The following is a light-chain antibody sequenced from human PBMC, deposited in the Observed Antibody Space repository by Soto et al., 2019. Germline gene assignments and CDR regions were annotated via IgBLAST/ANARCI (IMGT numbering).Light chain of an antibody. CDR3: LQVYSFPRT. V-gene: IGKV1-6*01. CDR1: QGIRND. J-gene: IGKJ1*01. Sequence: IQMTQSPSTLSASVGDRVTITCRASQGIRNDLGWYQQKPGKAPKLLIYAASSLQSGVPSRFSGSGSGTEFILTINNLQPEDFASYCCLQVYSFPRTFGLGTKVDIK. CDR2: AAS.